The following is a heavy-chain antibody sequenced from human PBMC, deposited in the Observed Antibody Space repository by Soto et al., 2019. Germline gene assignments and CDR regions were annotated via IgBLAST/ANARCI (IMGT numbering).Heavy chain of an antibody. D-gene: IGHD5-18*01. CDR3: ARSGYSYGPNPLLY. J-gene: IGHJ4*02. Sequence: SETLSLTCTVSGGSISSGGSYWSWIRQHPGKCLEWIGYIYYSGSTYYDPSLKSRVTISVDTSKNQFSLKLSSVTAADTAVYYCARSGYSYGPNPLLYWGQGTLVTASS. CDR2: IYYSGST. V-gene: IGHV4-31*03. CDR1: GGSISSGGSY.